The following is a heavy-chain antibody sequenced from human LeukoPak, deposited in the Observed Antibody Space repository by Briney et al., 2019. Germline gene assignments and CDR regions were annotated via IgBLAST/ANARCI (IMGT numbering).Heavy chain of an antibody. Sequence: GGSLRLSCAASGFTFSSYAMHWVRRAPGKGLEWVAVISYDGPNKNYADSVKGRFTISRDNSKNTLYVQMNSLRAEDTAVYYCAKDLFRGRTYPIARNYYYYMDVWGKGTTVTVFS. CDR1: GFTFSSYA. CDR3: AKDLFRGRTYPIARNYYYYMDV. V-gene: IGHV3-30*04. J-gene: IGHJ6*03. CDR2: ISYDGPNK. D-gene: IGHD2-21*01.